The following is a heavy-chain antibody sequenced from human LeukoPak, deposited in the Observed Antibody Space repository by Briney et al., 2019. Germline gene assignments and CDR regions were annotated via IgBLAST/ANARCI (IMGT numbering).Heavy chain of an antibody. CDR2: IYYSGST. J-gene: IGHJ6*03. CDR1: GYSINSGYY. V-gene: IGHV4-38-2*01. Sequence: SETLSLTCAVSGYSINSGYYWGWIRQPPGKGLEWIGSIYYSGSTYYNPSLKSRVTISVDTSKNQFSLKLSSVTAADTAVYYCARHRHYYYYYMDVWGKGTTVTVSS. CDR3: ARHRHYYYYYMDV.